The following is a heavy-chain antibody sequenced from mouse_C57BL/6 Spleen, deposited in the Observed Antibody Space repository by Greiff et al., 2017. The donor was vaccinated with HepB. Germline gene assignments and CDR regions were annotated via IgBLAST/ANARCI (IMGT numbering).Heavy chain of an antibody. CDR2: IDPEDGET. Sequence: VQLQQSGAELVKPGASVKLSCTASGFNIKDYYMHWVKQRTEQGLEWIGRIDPEDGETKYALKFQGKATITADTSSNTTYLQLSSLQSEDTAVFYCARRYDYDSWFAYWGQGTLVTVSA. J-gene: IGHJ3*01. D-gene: IGHD2-4*01. CDR1: GFNIKDYY. CDR3: ARRYDYDSWFAY. V-gene: IGHV14-2*01.